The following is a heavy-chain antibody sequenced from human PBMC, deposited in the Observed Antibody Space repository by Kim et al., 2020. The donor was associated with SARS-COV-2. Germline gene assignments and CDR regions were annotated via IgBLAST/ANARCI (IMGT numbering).Heavy chain of an antibody. D-gene: IGHD4-17*01. CDR1: GFTFSSYS. CDR2: ISSSSSYI. Sequence: GGSLRLSCAASGFTFSSYSMNWVRQAPGKGLEWVSSISSSSSYIYYADSVKGRFTISRDNAKNSLYLQMNSLRAEDTAVYYCASDSPGDYYYYGMDVWGQGTTVTVSS. J-gene: IGHJ6*02. V-gene: IGHV3-21*01. CDR3: ASDSPGDYYYYGMDV.